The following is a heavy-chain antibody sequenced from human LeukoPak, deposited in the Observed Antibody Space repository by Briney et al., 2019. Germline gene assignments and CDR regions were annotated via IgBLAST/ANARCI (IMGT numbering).Heavy chain of an antibody. CDR1: GGSISSYY. J-gene: IGHJ6*02. V-gene: IGHV4-59*01. D-gene: IGHD2-21*01. Sequence: SETLSLTCTVSGGSISSYYWSWIQQPPGKGLEWIGNIYYSGSTNYNPSLRSRVTISVDTSKNQCSLKLSSVTAADTAVYYCARGGDPHYGMDVWGQGTTVTVSS. CDR2: IYYSGST. CDR3: ARGGDPHYGMDV.